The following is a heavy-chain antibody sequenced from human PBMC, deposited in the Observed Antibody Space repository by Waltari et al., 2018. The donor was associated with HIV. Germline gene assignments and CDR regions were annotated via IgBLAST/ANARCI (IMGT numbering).Heavy chain of an antibody. CDR1: GYSFMSNW. D-gene: IGHD3-3*01. V-gene: IGHV5-51*01. CDR3: ARSDFWSGKFAF. Sequence: EVRLVQSGAAVNKPGVSLRTHRKGAGYSFMSNWIGWVRQMPGKGLEWKGIIYPEESDTRYNPTFQGQVRLSADKSISTAYLQWSSLKASDTAIYYCARSDFWSGKFAFWGQGTLVTVSS. CDR2: IYPEESDT. J-gene: IGHJ4*02.